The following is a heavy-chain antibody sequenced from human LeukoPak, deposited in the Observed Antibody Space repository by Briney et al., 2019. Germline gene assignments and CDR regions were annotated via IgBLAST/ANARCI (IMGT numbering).Heavy chain of an antibody. CDR1: GFTFSSYA. CDR3: AKDYYDSSGYIHYYYYYMDV. J-gene: IGHJ6*03. D-gene: IGHD3-22*01. V-gene: IGHV3-23*01. Sequence: PGGSLRLSCAASGFTFSSYAMSWVRQAPGKGLEWVSAISGSGGSTYYADSVKGRFTISRDNSKNTLYLQMNSLRAEDTAVYYCAKDYYDSSGYIHYYYYYMDVWGKGTTVTVSS. CDR2: ISGSGGST.